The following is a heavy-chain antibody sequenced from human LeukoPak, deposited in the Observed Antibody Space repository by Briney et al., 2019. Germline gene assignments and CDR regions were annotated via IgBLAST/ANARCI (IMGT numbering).Heavy chain of an antibody. CDR1: GGSISSYY. CDR2: IYYSGST. CDR3: ATGFPNRRKWEPYRGHYGMHV. V-gene: IGHV4-59*01. J-gene: IGHJ6*02. D-gene: IGHD1-26*01. Sequence: SETLSLTCTVSGGSISSYYWSWIRQPPGKGLEWIGYIYYSGSTNYNPSLKSRVTITVDTSKNQFSLKLSSVTAADTAVYYCATGFPNRRKWEPYRGHYGMHVWGQGTTVTVSS.